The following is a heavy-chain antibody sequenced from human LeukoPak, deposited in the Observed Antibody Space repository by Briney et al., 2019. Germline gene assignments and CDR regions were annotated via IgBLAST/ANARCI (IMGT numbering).Heavy chain of an antibody. J-gene: IGHJ6*03. D-gene: IGHD3-10*01. CDR1: GFTFTSSA. CDR2: IVVGSGNT. CDR3: AAAPWAYGSGSRYYYYYMDV. Sequence: ASVKVSCKASGFTFTSSAVQWVRQARGQRLEWIGWIVVGSGNTNYAQKFQERVTITRDMSTSTAYMELSSLRSEDTAVYYCAAAPWAYGSGSRYYYYYMDVWGKGTTVTVSS. V-gene: IGHV1-58*01.